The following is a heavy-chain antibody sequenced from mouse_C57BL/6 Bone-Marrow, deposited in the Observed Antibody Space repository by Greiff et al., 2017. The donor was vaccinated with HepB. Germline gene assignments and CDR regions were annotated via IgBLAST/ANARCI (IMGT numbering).Heavy chain of an antibody. CDR2: IYPRSGNT. V-gene: IGHV1-81*01. CDR1: GYTFTSYG. Sequence: QVQLQQSGAELARPGASVKLSCKASGYTFTSYGISWVKQRPGQGLEWIGEIYPRSGNTYYNEKFKGKATLTADKSSSTAYMELRSLTSEDSAVYFCASGSFAYGGQGTLVTVSA. CDR3: ASGSFAY. J-gene: IGHJ3*01.